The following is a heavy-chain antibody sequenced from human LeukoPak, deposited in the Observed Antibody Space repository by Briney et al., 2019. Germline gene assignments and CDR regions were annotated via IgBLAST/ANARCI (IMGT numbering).Heavy chain of an antibody. Sequence: ASVKVSCKASGYTFTSYYMHWVRQAPGQGLEWMGWINPNSGGTNYAQKFQGRVTMTRDTSISTAYMELSRLRSDDTAVYYCALLDFWSGYYTGMGYWGQGTLVTVSS. V-gene: IGHV1-2*02. J-gene: IGHJ4*02. CDR2: INPNSGGT. CDR1: GYTFTSYY. CDR3: ALLDFWSGYYTGMGY. D-gene: IGHD3-3*01.